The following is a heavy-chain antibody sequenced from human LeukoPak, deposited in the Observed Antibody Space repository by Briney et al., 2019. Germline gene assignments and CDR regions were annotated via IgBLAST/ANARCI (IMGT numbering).Heavy chain of an antibody. J-gene: IGHJ3*02. CDR2: ISSRSSYI. D-gene: IGHD3-22*01. Sequence: GGSLRLSCAASGFTFSSYSMNWVRQAPGKGLEWVSSISSRSSYIYHADSVKGRFTISRDNAKNSLYLQMNSLRAEDTAVYYCAREAYYYDSSGYVHDAFDIWGQGTVVTVSS. CDR1: GFTFSSYS. CDR3: AREAYYYDSSGYVHDAFDI. V-gene: IGHV3-21*01.